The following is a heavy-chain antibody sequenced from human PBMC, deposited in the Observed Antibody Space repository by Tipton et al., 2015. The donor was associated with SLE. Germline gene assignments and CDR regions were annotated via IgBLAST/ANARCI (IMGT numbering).Heavy chain of an antibody. Sequence: TLSLTCTVSGGSISSHYWSWIRQPPGKGLEWIGYIYYSGSTNYNPSLKSRVTISVDTSKNQFSLKLSSVTTADTAVYYCAAGGMITFGGVIAPADWGQGTLVTVSS. D-gene: IGHD3-16*02. CDR2: IYYSGST. CDR1: GGSISSHY. J-gene: IGHJ4*02. CDR3: AAGGMITFGGVIAPAD. V-gene: IGHV4-59*11.